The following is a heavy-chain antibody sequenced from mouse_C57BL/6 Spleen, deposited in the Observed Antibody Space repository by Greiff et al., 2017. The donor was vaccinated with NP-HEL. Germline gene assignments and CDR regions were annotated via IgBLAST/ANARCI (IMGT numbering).Heavy chain of an antibody. CDR3: ARVLYYDSDGGAYYYAMDY. CDR1: GFTFSSYA. J-gene: IGHJ4*01. Sequence: EVQGVESGGGLVKPGGSLKLSCAASGFTFSSYALSWVRQTPEKRLEWVATISAGGGYTYYPDNVQGPFTLSSANAKNKPYLQMSHLKYEDTAMYYCARVLYYDSDGGAYYYAMDYWGQGTSVTVSS. D-gene: IGHD2-4*01. V-gene: IGHV5-4*01. CDR2: ISAGGGYT.